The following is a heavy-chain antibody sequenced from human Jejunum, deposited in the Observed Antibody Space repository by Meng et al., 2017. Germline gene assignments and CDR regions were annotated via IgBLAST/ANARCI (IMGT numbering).Heavy chain of an antibody. Sequence: QVHLVQSGGGLVKPGGSLRLSCAASGFTFRDYSMSWVRQAPGKGPEWLSYISGSGDITHYADSVRGRFTISRDNAKNSLFLQMNSLRVGDSAVYYCAGVGQVVDLDYWGQGTLVTVSS. J-gene: IGHJ4*02. CDR3: AGVGQVVDLDY. CDR1: GFTFRDYS. CDR2: ISGSGDIT. V-gene: IGHV3-11*01. D-gene: IGHD2-15*01.